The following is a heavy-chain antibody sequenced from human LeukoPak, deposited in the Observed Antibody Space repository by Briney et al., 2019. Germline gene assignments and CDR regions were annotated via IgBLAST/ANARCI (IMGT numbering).Heavy chain of an antibody. J-gene: IGHJ6*02. D-gene: IGHD3-10*01. CDR2: IVVGSGNT. Sequence: SVKVSCKASGFTFASSAVQWVRQTRGQRLEWIGWIVVGSGNTNYAQKFQERVTITRDMSTSTAYMELSSLRSEDTAVYYCAADPVGITMVRGGDGMDVWGQGTTVTVSS. CDR1: GFTFASSA. CDR3: AADPVGITMVRGGDGMDV. V-gene: IGHV1-58*01.